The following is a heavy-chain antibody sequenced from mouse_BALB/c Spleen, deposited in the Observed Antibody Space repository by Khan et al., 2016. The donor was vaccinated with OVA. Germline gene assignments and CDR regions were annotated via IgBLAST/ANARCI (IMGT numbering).Heavy chain of an antibody. Sequence: VQLKQSRPGLVKPSQSLSLTCTVTGYSITSGYAWNWIRQFPGNKLEWMGYISYSGGTSYNPSLKSRISITRDTSKNQFFLQLNSVTTEDTATYYCARGNYYGYYFDYWGQGTTLTVSS. CDR3: ARGNYYGYYFDY. D-gene: IGHD1-1*01. V-gene: IGHV3-2*02. J-gene: IGHJ2*01. CDR2: ISYSGGT. CDR1: GYSITSGYA.